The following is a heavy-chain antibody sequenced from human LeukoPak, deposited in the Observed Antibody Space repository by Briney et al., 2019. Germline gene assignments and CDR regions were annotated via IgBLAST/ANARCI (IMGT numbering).Heavy chain of an antibody. CDR2: IYYSGST. J-gene: IGHJ6*03. CDR3: ARVLGYCSSTSCYGAYYYYYMDV. Sequence: SETLSLTCTVSGGSISGYYWSWIRQPPGKGLEWIGYIYYSGSTNYNPSLKSRVTISVDTSKNQFSLKLSSVTAADTAVYYCARVLGYCSSTSCYGAYYYYYMDVWGKGTTVTVSS. V-gene: IGHV4-59*01. CDR1: GGSISGYY. D-gene: IGHD2-2*01.